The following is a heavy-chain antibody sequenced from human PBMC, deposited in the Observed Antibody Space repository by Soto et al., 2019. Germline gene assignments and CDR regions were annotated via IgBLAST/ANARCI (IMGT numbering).Heavy chain of an antibody. J-gene: IGHJ4*02. CDR3: AKVSSSWYAGFFDL. D-gene: IGHD6-13*01. Sequence: GGSLRLSCTASGFTFCIHVIAGVLQAQGKGLEWVSGLSDSGDSIYYADSVKGRFTISRDNSMNTLYLQMNTLRAEDTAIYYCAKVSSSWYAGFFDLWGQGTLVTVSS. CDR2: LSDSGDSI. CDR1: GFTFCIHV. V-gene: IGHV3-23*01.